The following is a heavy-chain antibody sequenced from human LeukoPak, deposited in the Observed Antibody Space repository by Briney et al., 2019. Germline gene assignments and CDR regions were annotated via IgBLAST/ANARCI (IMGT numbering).Heavy chain of an antibody. V-gene: IGHV3-11*01. Sequence: GGSLRLSCAASGFTVSSNYMSWIRQAPGKGLEWVSSISRGGSSIYYADSVKGRFTISRDNAKNSLDLQMNSLRAEDTAVYYCARGYCSGGSCSGDWFDPWGQGTLVTVSS. J-gene: IGHJ5*02. CDR1: GFTVSSNY. CDR2: ISRGGSSI. CDR3: ARGYCSGGSCSGDWFDP. D-gene: IGHD2-15*01.